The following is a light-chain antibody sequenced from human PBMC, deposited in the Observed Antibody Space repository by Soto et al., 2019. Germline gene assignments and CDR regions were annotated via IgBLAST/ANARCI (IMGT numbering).Light chain of an antibody. CDR1: HDITIY. V-gene: IGKV1-33*01. CDR2: DAS. Sequence: DIQMTQSPSSLSASVGDRVTITCQASHDITIYLNWYQQRPGKAPNLLIYDASNLEAGVPSRFSGSGSGTDFTFTINSLQPEDIATYYCQHYANLPLTFGGGTKVEIK. CDR3: QHYANLPLT. J-gene: IGKJ4*01.